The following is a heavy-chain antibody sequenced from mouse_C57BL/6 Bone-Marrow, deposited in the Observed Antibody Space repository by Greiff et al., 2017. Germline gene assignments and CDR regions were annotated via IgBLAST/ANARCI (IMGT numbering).Heavy chain of an antibody. CDR2: INPGSGGT. CDR1: GYAFTNYL. Sequence: VQLQQSGAELVRPGTSVKVSCKASGYAFTNYLIEWVKQRPGQGLEWIGVINPGSGGTNYNEKFKGKATLTADKSSSTAYMQHSSLTSEDSAVYFCAREGDGYSYWGQGTTLTVSS. D-gene: IGHD2-3*01. J-gene: IGHJ2*01. V-gene: IGHV1-54*01. CDR3: AREGDGYSY.